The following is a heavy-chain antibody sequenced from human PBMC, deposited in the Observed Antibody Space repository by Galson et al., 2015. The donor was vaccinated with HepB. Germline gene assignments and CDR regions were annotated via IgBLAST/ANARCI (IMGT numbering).Heavy chain of an antibody. CDR3: TTGVRITIFGYLYYYMDV. D-gene: IGHD3-3*01. J-gene: IGHJ6*03. V-gene: IGHV3-15*01. Sequence: SLRLSCAASGFTFSNAWMSWVRQAPGKGLEWVGRIKSKTDGGTTDYAAPVKGRFTVSRDDSKNTLYLQMNSLKTEDTAVYYCTTGVRITIFGYLYYYMDVWGKGTTVTVSS. CDR1: GFTFSNAW. CDR2: IKSKTDGGTT.